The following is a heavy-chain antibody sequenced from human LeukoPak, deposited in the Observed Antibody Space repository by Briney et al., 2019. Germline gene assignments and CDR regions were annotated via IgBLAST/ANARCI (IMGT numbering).Heavy chain of an antibody. CDR3: ARLESNWFPSWFDP. CDR2: IYYSGST. D-gene: IGHD6-13*01. V-gene: IGHV4-39*01. Sequence: SGTLSLTCTVSGGSISSSTYYWGWIRQPPGRGLEWIGSIYYSGSTYYNPSLKSRVTISLDTSKNQFSLKLSSVTAADTAVYYCARLESNWFPSWFDPWGQGTLVTVSS. CDR1: GGSISSSTYY. J-gene: IGHJ5*02.